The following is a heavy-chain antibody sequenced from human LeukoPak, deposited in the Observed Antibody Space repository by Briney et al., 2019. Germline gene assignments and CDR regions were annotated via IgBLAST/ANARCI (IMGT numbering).Heavy chain of an antibody. CDR2: INHSGST. J-gene: IGHJ5*02. D-gene: IGHD1-1*01. V-gene: IGHV4-34*01. CDR3: ASNNWGSDCS. CDR1: GGTFSGYD. Sequence: SETLSLTRAVYGGTFSGYDWSWIRQPPGKGLEWIGEINHSGSTNYNPSLKSRVTISVDTSKNQFSLKLSSVTAADTAVYFCASNNWGSDCSWGQGTLVTVSS.